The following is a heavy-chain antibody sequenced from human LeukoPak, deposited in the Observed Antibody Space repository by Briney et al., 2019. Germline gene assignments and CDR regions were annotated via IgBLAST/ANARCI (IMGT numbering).Heavy chain of an antibody. J-gene: IGHJ4*02. CDR3: ARHVWLQPFDY. CDR2: IYYSGST. D-gene: IGHD3-9*01. CDR1: GGSMNSYY. Sequence: SETLSLTCSVSGGSMNSYYWSWIRQSPGKGLEWFGYIYYSGSTNYNPSLKRRVTISVDTSKNQFSLKLSSVTAADTAVYYCARHVWLQPFDYWGQGTLVTVSS. V-gene: IGHV4-59*08.